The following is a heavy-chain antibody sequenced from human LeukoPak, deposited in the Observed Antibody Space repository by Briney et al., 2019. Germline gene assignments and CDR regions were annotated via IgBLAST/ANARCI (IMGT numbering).Heavy chain of an antibody. CDR3: ARKENILTGYYDH. J-gene: IGHJ5*02. CDR2: ISSDSNYI. CDR1: GITFSSYS. Sequence: GGSLRLSCAASGITFSSYSMNWVRQAPGKGLEWVSSISSDSNYIYYADSVKGRFTISRDNAWNSLYLQMNSLRAEDTAVYYCARKENILTGYYDHWGQGTLVTVSS. V-gene: IGHV3-21*01. D-gene: IGHD3-9*01.